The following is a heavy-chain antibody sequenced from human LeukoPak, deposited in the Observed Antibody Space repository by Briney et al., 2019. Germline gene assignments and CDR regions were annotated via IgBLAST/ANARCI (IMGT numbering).Heavy chain of an antibody. Sequence: SETLSLTCTVSGGSISSSSYYWGWIRQPPGKGLEWIGSIYYSGSTYYNPSLKSRVTISVDTPKNQFSLKLSSVTAADTAVYYCATRDPRITIFGVVISGNAFDIWGQGTMVTVSS. CDR2: IYYSGST. CDR1: GGSISSSSYY. V-gene: IGHV4-39*01. CDR3: ATRDPRITIFGVVISGNAFDI. D-gene: IGHD3-3*01. J-gene: IGHJ3*02.